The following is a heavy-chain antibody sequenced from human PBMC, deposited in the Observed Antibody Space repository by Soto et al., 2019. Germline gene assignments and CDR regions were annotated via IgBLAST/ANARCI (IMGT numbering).Heavy chain of an antibody. CDR1: GFTVSSNY. J-gene: IGHJ4*02. Sequence: EVQLVETGGGLIQPGGSLRLSCAASGFTVSSNYMSWVRQAPGKGLEWVSVIYSGGSTYYADSVKGRFTISRDNSKNTLYLQMNSLRAEDTAVYYCVRMPYDTLIDFDYWGQGTLVTVSS. CDR3: VRMPYDTLIDFDY. V-gene: IGHV3-53*02. D-gene: IGHD3-9*01. CDR2: IYSGGST.